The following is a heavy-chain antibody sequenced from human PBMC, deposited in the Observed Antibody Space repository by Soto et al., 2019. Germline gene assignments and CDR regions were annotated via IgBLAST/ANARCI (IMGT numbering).Heavy chain of an antibody. J-gene: IGHJ5*02. CDR3: ARKDKSGYFNWFDP. D-gene: IGHD3-22*01. CDR1: GYKFTSSW. V-gene: IGHV5-51*01. Sequence: LGESLKISCSTSGYKFTSSWIAWVRKMPGKGLEWMGIIFPSDSDTRYSPSFQGQVTISADRSTSTVFLQWASLKASDTAVYFCARKDKSGYFNWFDPLGQGTLVTVSS. CDR2: IFPSDSDT.